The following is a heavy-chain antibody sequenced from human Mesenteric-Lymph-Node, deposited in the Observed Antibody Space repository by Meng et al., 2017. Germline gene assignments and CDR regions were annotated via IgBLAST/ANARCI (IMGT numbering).Heavy chain of an antibody. V-gene: IGHV4-31*03. Sequence: SETLSLTCTVSGGSISSTNYYWNWIRQSSGKSLEWIGYIDYSGSTYYTPSLKSRVTISLDTSKTQFSLRLSSVTAADTAVYYCTRGSYYFGPGSSTPYYQYAMDVWGQGTTVTVSS. J-gene: IGHJ6*02. D-gene: IGHD3-10*01. CDR1: GGSISSTNYY. CDR2: IDYSGST. CDR3: TRGSYYFGPGSSTPYYQYAMDV.